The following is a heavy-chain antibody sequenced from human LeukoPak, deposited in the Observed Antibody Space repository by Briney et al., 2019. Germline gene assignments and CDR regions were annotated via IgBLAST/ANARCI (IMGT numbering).Heavy chain of an antibody. CDR3: VKGGGNVRRYFEY. CDR2: IGAGGTNT. Sequence: GGSLRLSCAASGFTFTTYGMTWVRQAPGKGLEWVSSIGAGGTNTYYADSVKGRFTISRDSSKNTLYLQMNSLRAEDTAVYYCVKGGGNVRRYFEYWGQGTLVTVSS. V-gene: IGHV3-23*01. D-gene: IGHD4-23*01. CDR1: GFTFTTYG. J-gene: IGHJ4*02.